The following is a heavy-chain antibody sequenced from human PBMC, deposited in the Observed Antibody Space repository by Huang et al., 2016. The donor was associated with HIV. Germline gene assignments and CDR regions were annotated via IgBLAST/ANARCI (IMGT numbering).Heavy chain of an antibody. J-gene: IGHJ3*02. CDR3: ARVRYYDSSGYSHDDSFDI. V-gene: IGHV1-2*02. D-gene: IGHD3-22*01. Sequence: QVQLVQSGAEVKKPGASVKVSCKAPGYTFTGYYIHWVRQAPGQGREWMGWINPNSGGTNDAQKFQGRVTMTRDTSINTAYMELSRLRSDDTAVYFCARVRYYDSSGYSHDDSFDIWGQGTVVTVSS. CDR2: INPNSGGT. CDR1: GYTFTGYY.